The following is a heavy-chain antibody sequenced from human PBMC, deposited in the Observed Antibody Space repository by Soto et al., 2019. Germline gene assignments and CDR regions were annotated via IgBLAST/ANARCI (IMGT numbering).Heavy chain of an antibody. J-gene: IGHJ2*01. V-gene: IGHV3-66*01. CDR1: GFTVSSNY. D-gene: IGHD6-13*01. CDR3: ARDSPAAAQNNWYFDL. Sequence: EVQLVESGGGLVQPGGSLRLSCAASGFTVSSNYMSWVRQAPGKGLEWVSVIYSGGSTYYADSVKGRFTISRDNSKNTLDLQMNSLRAEDTAVYYCARDSPAAAQNNWYFDLWGRGTLVTVSS. CDR2: IYSGGST.